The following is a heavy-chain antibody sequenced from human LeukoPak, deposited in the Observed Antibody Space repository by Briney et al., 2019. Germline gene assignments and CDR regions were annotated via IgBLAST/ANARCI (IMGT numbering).Heavy chain of an antibody. CDR1: GGSFSGNY. Sequence: SETLSLTCAVYGGSFSGNYWSWIRQPPGKGLEWIGEINHSGSTNYNPSLKSRVTISVDTSKNQFSLKLSSVTAADTAVYYCARGTARGYSYGKSFDYWGQGTLVTVSS. CDR2: INHSGST. CDR3: ARGTARGYSYGKSFDY. J-gene: IGHJ4*02. V-gene: IGHV4-34*01. D-gene: IGHD5-18*01.